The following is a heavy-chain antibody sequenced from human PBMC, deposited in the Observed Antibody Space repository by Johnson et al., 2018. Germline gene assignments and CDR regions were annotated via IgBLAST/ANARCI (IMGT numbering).Heavy chain of an antibody. CDR3: AKSGYYYYMDV. CDR1: GFTFSSYA. V-gene: IGHV3-30*18. J-gene: IGHJ6*03. CDR2: ISYDGSNK. D-gene: IGHD3-10*01. Sequence: QVQLVQSGGGVVQXGRSLRLSCAASGFTFSSYAMHWVRQAPGTGLEWVAFISYDGSNKYYADSVKGRFTISRDNSKNTLYLQLNSLRAEDTAVYYCAKSGYYYYMDVWGKGTTVTVSS.